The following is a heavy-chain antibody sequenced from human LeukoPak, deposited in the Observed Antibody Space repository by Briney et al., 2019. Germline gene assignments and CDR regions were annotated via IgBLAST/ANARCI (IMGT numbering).Heavy chain of an antibody. CDR1: GVSISSSNSY. D-gene: IGHD6-13*01. V-gene: IGHV4-39*07. J-gene: IGHJ6*03. CDR2: IYYSGNT. CDR3: ARGEAYGSSWDYYYYYMDV. Sequence: SETLSLTCTVSGVSISSSNSYWGWIRQPPGKGLEWIGSIYYSGNTYYNASLKSQVSISIDTSKNQFSLKLSSVTAADTAVYYCARGEAYGSSWDYYYYYMDVWGKGTTVTISS.